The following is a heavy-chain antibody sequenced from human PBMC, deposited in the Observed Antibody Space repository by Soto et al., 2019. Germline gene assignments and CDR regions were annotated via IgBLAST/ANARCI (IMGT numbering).Heavy chain of an antibody. CDR2: IYPGDSDT. J-gene: IGHJ6*02. CDR1: GYSFTSYW. D-gene: IGHD5-12*01. Sequence: LKISCKGSGYSFTSYWINWVRQMPGKGLEWMGVIYPGDSDTRYSPSFQGQVTISADKSINTAYLQWRSLKASDTAVYYCARHRGSPGSYFGMDVWGQGTTVTVSS. V-gene: IGHV5-51*01. CDR3: ARHRGSPGSYFGMDV.